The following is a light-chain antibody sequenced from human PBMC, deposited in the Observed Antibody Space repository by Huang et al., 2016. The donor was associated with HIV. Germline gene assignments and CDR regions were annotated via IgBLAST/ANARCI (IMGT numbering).Light chain of an antibody. Sequence: EIVLTQSPATLFLSPGERATLSCGASQSVSSSYLDWYQQKPGLAPRLLSYDASSRATGIPDRFSGSGSGTDFTLTISRLEPEDFAVYYCQQYGSSPPVTFGPGTKVDIK. CDR2: DAS. J-gene: IGKJ3*01. CDR1: QSVSSSY. V-gene: IGKV3D-20*01. CDR3: QQYGSSPPVT.